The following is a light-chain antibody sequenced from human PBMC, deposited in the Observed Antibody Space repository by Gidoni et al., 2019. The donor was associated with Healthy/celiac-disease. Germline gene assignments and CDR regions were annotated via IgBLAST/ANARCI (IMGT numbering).Light chain of an antibody. CDR1: QSVSSY. J-gene: IGKJ3*01. CDR2: DAS. CDR3: QQRSNWRFT. V-gene: IGKV3-11*01. Sequence: EIVLPQSPATLSLSPGERATLSCRASQSVSSYLAWYQQKPGQAPRLLIYDASNRATGIPARFSGSGSGTGFTLTISSLEPEDFAVYYCQQRSNWRFTFGPGTKVDIK.